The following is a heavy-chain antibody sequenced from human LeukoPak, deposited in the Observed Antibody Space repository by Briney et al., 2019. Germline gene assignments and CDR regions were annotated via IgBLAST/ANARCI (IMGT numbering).Heavy chain of an antibody. Sequence: PSETLSLTCAVYGGSFSGYYWSWIRQPPGKGLEWIGEINHSGSTNYNPSLKSRVTISVDTSKIQFSLKLSSVTAADTAVYYCARCHSSGSFDYWGQGTLVTVSS. CDR2: INHSGST. D-gene: IGHD6-19*01. CDR3: ARCHSSGSFDY. V-gene: IGHV4-34*01. CDR1: GGSFSGYY. J-gene: IGHJ4*02.